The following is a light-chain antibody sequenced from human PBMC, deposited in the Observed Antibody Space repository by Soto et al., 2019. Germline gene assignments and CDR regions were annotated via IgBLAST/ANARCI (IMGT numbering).Light chain of an antibody. Sequence: AVQLTQSPSSLSASVGDRVTITCRASQGIRTDLGWYQQSPGKAPKVLIVGASTLQSGVPSRFSGSGSGTDFTLTIISLQPEDSATYYCLQDFSYPRTFAQGTKADIK. CDR3: LQDFSYPRT. CDR1: QGIRTD. J-gene: IGKJ1*01. V-gene: IGKV1-6*01. CDR2: GAS.